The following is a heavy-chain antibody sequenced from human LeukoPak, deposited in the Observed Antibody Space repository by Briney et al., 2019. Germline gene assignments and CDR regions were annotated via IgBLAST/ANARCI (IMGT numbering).Heavy chain of an antibody. V-gene: IGHV1-69*13. CDR2: IIPIFVTP. J-gene: IGHJ6*02. Sequence: GASVKVSCKTSGDSFSNFGVSWVRQAPGQGLEWVGGIIPIFVTPTYAQKFQGRVTITADDSTTTSHLEWSSLTSEDTAVYYCARGRTYSGTWEYYYTIDVWGQGTTVTVSS. CDR3: ARGRTYSGTWEYYYTIDV. D-gene: IGHD5-12*01. CDR1: GDSFSNFG.